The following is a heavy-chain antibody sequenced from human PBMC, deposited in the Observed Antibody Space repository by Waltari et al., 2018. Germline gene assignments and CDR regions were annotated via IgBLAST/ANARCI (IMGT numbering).Heavy chain of an antibody. CDR1: GFPFSYHA. Sequence: QVQLVESGGGVVHRGRSLRLPWEASGFPFSYHAMHWVRQPPGKGLEWVAGISFDGSDEYYLDSVRGRFTISRDDTENSLFLQMDNLRADDTGTYYCVKDGMTTVRPTWGQGTLVTVSS. V-gene: IGHV3-30-3*01. J-gene: IGHJ5*02. D-gene: IGHD4-17*01. CDR2: ISFDGSDE. CDR3: VKDGMTTVRPT.